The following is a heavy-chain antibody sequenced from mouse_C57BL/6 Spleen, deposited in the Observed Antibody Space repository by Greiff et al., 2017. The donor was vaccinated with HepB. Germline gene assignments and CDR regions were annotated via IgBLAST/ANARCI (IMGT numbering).Heavy chain of an antibody. D-gene: IGHD2-1*01. CDR2: IYPRSGNT. CDR3: ARSGYGNYVDAMDY. Sequence: QVQLKESGAELARPGASVKLSCKASGYTFTSYGISWVKQRTGQGLEWIGEIYPRSGNTYYNEKFKGKATLTADKSSSTAYMELRSLTSEDSAVYFCARSGYGNYVDAMDYWGQGTSVTVSS. J-gene: IGHJ4*01. V-gene: IGHV1-81*01. CDR1: GYTFTSYG.